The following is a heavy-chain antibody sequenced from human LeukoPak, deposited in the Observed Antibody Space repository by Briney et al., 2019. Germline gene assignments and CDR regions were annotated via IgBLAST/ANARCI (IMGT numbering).Heavy chain of an antibody. D-gene: IGHD5-24*01. Sequence: GGSLRLSCEASGFTFSKYWMSWVRQAPGKGLECVANIAEGGSEKYYVDSVKGRITISRDNAKNTLYLQMNSLRVDDTAVYYCGRGRSMNDWGQGTLVTVSS. CDR3: GRGRSMND. CDR2: IAEGGSEK. V-gene: IGHV3-7*01. CDR1: GFTFSKYW. J-gene: IGHJ4*02.